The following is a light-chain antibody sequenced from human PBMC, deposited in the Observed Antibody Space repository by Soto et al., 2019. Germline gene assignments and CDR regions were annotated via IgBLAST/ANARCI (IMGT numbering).Light chain of an antibody. V-gene: IGKV3-15*01. J-gene: IGKJ1*01. CDR2: GAS. CDR3: QQYNNWPWT. CDR1: QRVSSN. Sequence: EIVMTQSPATLSVSPGERATLSCRASQRVSSNLAGYQQKPGQAPRLLIYGASTRATGIPARFSGSGSGTEFTLTISSLQSEDFAVYYCQQYNNWPWTFGQGTKVEIK.